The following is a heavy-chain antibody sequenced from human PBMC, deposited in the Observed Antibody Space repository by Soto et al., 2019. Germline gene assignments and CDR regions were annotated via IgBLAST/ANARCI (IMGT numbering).Heavy chain of an antibody. CDR1: GFTFSGSA. V-gene: IGHV3-73*01. J-gene: IGHJ3*02. CDR2: IRSKANSYAT. D-gene: IGHD2-2*01. CDR3: TRHSHGYCSSTSCYAGAFDI. Sequence: GESLKISCAASGFTFSGSAMHWVRQASGKGLEWVGRIRSKANSYATAYAASVKGRFTISRDDSKNTAYLQMNSLKTEDTAVYYCTRHSHGYCSSTSCYAGAFDIWGQGTMVTVSS.